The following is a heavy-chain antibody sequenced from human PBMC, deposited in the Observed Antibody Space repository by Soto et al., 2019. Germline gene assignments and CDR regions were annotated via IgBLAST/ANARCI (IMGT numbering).Heavy chain of an antibody. Sequence: ASVKVSCKASGYTFTGYFMHWVRQAPGQGLEWMGWINTYNGDTNFAQKFQGRITMTRDTSITTAYMEMSRLRSDDTAMYYCAKNLLVTTPDGFDIWGQGTMVTVSS. D-gene: IGHD1-1*01. J-gene: IGHJ3*02. V-gene: IGHV1-2*02. CDR3: AKNLLVTTPDGFDI. CDR1: GYTFTGYF. CDR2: INTYNGDT.